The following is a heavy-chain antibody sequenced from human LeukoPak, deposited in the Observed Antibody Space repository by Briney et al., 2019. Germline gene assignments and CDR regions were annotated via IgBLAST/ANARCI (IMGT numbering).Heavy chain of an antibody. CDR3: AREWGRASMIPTVSYYFDY. CDR2: INPSGGST. CDR1: GYTFTSYY. D-gene: IGHD3-22*01. Sequence: AASVKVSCKASGYTFTSYYMHWVRQAPGQGLEWMGIINPSGGSTSYAQKFQGRVTMTTDTSTSTAYMELRSLRSDDTAVYYCAREWGRASMIPTVSYYFDYWGQGTLVTVSS. V-gene: IGHV1-46*01. J-gene: IGHJ4*02.